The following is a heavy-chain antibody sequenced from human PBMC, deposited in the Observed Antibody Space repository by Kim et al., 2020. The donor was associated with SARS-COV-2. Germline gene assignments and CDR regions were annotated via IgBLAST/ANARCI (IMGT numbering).Heavy chain of an antibody. CDR2: ISYDGSNK. Sequence: GGSLRLSCAASGFTFSSYGMHWVRQAPGKGLEWVAVISYDGSNKYYADSVKGRFTISRDNSKNTLYLQMNSLRAEDTAVYYCAKDRGRWLQLRYYFDYWGQGTLVTVSS. CDR1: GFTFSSYG. J-gene: IGHJ4*02. V-gene: IGHV3-30*18. D-gene: IGHD5-12*01. CDR3: AKDRGRWLQLRYYFDY.